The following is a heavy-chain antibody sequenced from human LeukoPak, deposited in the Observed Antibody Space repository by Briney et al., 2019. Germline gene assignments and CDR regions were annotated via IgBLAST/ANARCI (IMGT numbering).Heavy chain of an antibody. CDR2: LIHNFGTS. D-gene: IGHD1-7*01. V-gene: IGHV1-69*13. J-gene: IGHJ4*02. Sequence: SVNVSCKASGGTFSRYEISWVRQAPGQGLEWMGGLIHNFGTSNYAQKFQGRVTITADESTSSAYMELSSLRSEDTAVYCCARETHNWNFYGAGGGWGQGTLVTVPS. CDR3: ARETHNWNFYGAGGG. CDR1: GGTFSRYE.